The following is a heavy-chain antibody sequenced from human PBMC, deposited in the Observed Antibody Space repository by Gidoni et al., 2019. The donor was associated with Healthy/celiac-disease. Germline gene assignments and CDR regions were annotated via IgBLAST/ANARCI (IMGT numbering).Heavy chain of an antibody. Sequence: QVQLQESGPGPVKPSETLSLTCPVSGGSISSYYWSWIRQPAGKGLEWIGRIDTSGSTNYNPSLKNRVTMSVDTSKNQFSLKLSSVTAADTAVYYCARDAHYDFWSGHDYYDYGMDVWGQGTTVTVSS. D-gene: IGHD3-3*01. CDR2: IDTSGST. CDR3: ARDAHYDFWSGHDYYDYGMDV. CDR1: GGSISSYY. V-gene: IGHV4-4*07. J-gene: IGHJ6*02.